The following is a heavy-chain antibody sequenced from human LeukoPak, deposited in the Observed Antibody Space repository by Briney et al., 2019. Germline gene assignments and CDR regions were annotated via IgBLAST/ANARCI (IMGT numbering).Heavy chain of an antibody. Sequence: PSETLSLTCTVSGGSVGNGNYYWSWIRQPPGKGLEWIGYLYYSGSTNYNPSLKSRVTISIDTSKNQFSLKLSSVTAADTAVYYCARDRVGGYDYAYFDLWGRGTLVTVSS. V-gene: IGHV4-61*01. D-gene: IGHD5-12*01. CDR3: ARDRVGGYDYAYFDL. CDR1: GGSVGNGNYY. J-gene: IGHJ2*01. CDR2: LYYSGST.